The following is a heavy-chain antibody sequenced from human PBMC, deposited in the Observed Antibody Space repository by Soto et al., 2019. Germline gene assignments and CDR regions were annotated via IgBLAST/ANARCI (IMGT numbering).Heavy chain of an antibody. CDR3: AREGPAPYYYYGMDV. CDR2: ISGYNGNT. CDR1: GYSFTTYG. V-gene: IGHV1-18*01. J-gene: IGHJ6*02. Sequence: QVQLVQSRGEVKKPGASVKVSCKTSGYSFTTYGISWVRQAPGLGLEWMGWISGYNGNTNYAQKLKGRLTMTTDTSTSTADMELRSLTSDDTAVYYCAREGPAPYYYYGMDVWGQGSTVTVSS.